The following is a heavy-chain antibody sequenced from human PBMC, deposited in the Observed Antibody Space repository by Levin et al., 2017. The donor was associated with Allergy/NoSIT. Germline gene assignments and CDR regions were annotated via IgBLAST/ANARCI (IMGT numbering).Heavy chain of an antibody. V-gene: IGHV3-30-3*01. D-gene: IGHD6-19*01. J-gene: IGHJ6*02. Sequence: QTGGSLRLSCAASGFTFSSYAMHWVRQAPGKGLEWVAVISYDGSNKYYADSVKGRFTISRDNSKNTLYLQMNSLRAEDTAVYYCARVMVGDEQWLVPGQGSDVWGQGTTVTVSS. CDR3: ARVMVGDEQWLVPGQGSDV. CDR2: ISYDGSNK. CDR1: GFTFSSYA.